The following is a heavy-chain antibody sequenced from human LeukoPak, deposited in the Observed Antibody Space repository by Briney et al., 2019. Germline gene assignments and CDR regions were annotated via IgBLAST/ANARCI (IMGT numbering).Heavy chain of an antibody. J-gene: IGHJ3*02. Sequence: GASVKVSCKASGYTFTSYYMHWVRQAPGQGLEWRGIINPSGGSTSYAQKFQGRVTMTRDTSTSTVYMELSSLRSEDTAVYYCARSGYCSGGSCSDAFDIWGQGTMVTVSS. CDR3: ARSGYCSGGSCSDAFDI. CDR2: INPSGGST. V-gene: IGHV1-46*01. CDR1: GYTFTSYY. D-gene: IGHD2-15*01.